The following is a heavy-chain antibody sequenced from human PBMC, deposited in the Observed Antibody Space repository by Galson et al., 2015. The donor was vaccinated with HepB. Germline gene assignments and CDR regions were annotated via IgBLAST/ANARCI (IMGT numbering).Heavy chain of an antibody. D-gene: IGHD3-10*01. J-gene: IGHJ3*02. V-gene: IGHV3-7*01. CDR3: ARYYPGNPFDI. CDR1: GFTFSSYW. CDR2: MNEDGSEK. Sequence: SLRLSCAASGFTFSSYWMTWVRQAPGKGLDWVASMNEDGSEKQYVDSVKGPFTISRDNAKNSLYLQMNSLRPEGTAVYYCARYYPGNPFDIWGQGTMVTVSS.